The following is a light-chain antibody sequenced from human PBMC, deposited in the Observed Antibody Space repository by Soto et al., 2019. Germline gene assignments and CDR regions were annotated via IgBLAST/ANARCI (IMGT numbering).Light chain of an antibody. CDR1: QRINIY. CDR3: QQTYSSTQT. V-gene: IGKV1-39*01. J-gene: IGKJ1*01. Sequence: DIQMTQSPSSLSTSVGDRATITCRASQRINIYLNWYRQKTGKAPELLIYSASNLQSGVPSRFIGSGSGTDFTLTISSLKPADFATYYCQQTYSSTQTFGQGTNVDIK. CDR2: SAS.